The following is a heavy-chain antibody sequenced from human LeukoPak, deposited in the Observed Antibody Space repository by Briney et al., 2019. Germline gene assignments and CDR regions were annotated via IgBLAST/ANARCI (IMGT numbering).Heavy chain of an antibody. V-gene: IGHV1-8*01. Sequence: GASVKVSCKASGYTLTSYDINWVRQATGQGREWMGWMNPNSGNTGYAQKFQGRVTMTRNTSISTAYMELSSLRSEDTAVYYCARGGPIVVVTAIAEGEFDYWGQGTLVTVSS. CDR1: GYTLTSYD. D-gene: IGHD2-21*02. J-gene: IGHJ4*02. CDR3: ARGGPIVVVTAIAEGEFDY. CDR2: MNPNSGNT.